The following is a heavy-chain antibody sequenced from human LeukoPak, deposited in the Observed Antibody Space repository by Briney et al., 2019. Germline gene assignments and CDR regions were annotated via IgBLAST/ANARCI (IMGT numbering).Heavy chain of an antibody. Sequence: SGTLSLTCAVSGGSISSSNWWSGVRPPPGQGLGWIGEIYHSGSTNYNPSLKSRVTISVDKSKNQFSLKLSSVTAADTAVYYCARGDNFGWYFDLWGRGTLVTVSS. D-gene: IGHD2-15*01. V-gene: IGHV4-4*02. J-gene: IGHJ2*01. CDR1: GGSISSSNW. CDR3: ARGDNFGWYFDL. CDR2: IYHSGST.